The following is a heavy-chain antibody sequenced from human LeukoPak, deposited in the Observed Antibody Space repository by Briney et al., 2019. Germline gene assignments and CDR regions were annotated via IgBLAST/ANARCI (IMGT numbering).Heavy chain of an antibody. CDR2: VYYTGST. V-gene: IGHV4-59*03. Sequence: PSETLSLTCTVSGGSINNYFWTWIRQSPGKGLEWIGYVYYTGSTNYDPSLKSRVTISLDKSNNQFSLRLNSVTAADTAMYYCAIARDSGSTYFDYWGRGTLVTVSS. CDR3: AIARDSGSTYFDY. CDR1: GGSINNYF. J-gene: IGHJ4*02. D-gene: IGHD3-10*01.